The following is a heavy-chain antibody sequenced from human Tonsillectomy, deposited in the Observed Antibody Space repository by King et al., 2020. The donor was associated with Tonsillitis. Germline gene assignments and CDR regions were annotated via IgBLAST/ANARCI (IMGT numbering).Heavy chain of an antibody. CDR2: IIWNSGSI. J-gene: IGHJ3*02. Sequence: EVQLVESGGGLVQPGRSLRLSCAASGFTFDDYAMHWVRQAPGKGLEWVSGIIWNSGSIGYADSVKGRFTISRDNAKNSLYLQMNSLIAEDTALYYCAKGGPIVVVPAALDAFDIWGQGTMVTVSS. D-gene: IGHD2-2*01. CDR3: AKGGPIVVVPAALDAFDI. V-gene: IGHV3-9*01. CDR1: GFTFDDYA.